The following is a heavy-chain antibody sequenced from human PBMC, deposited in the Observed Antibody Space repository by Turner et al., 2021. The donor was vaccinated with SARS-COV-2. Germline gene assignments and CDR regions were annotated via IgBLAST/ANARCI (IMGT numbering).Heavy chain of an antibody. J-gene: IGHJ4*02. CDR3: AKDALPAAGKLNSYFDY. V-gene: IGHV3-30*18. CDR2: ISYDGSEK. CDR1: GFTFRSYG. D-gene: IGHD6-13*01. Sequence: QVQLVQSGGGVVQPGRSLRLSCAASGFTFRSYGIHWVRQAPGKGLEWAAFISYDGSEKYYADSVKGRFTISRDNSKNTLYLQMSSLRPDDTAVYYCAKDALPAAGKLNSYFDYWGQGTLVTVSS.